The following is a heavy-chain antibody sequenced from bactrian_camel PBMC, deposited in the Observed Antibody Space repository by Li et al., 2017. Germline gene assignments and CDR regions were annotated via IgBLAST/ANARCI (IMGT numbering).Heavy chain of an antibody. J-gene: IGHJ4*01. CDR1: TYPYRDNEYC. D-gene: IGHD4*01. CDR2: IYAPDYHPRGYR. Sequence: HVQLVESGGGSVEAGGSLKLSCIASTYPYRDNEYCMAWFRQAPRKEREMVATIYAPDYHPRGYREYGDSVKGRFTISQDSTKNTVNLQMNDLRPEDTAMYYCAVATDCRWTGYPTWTPLPNSVGQGTQVTVS. V-gene: IGHV3S53*01.